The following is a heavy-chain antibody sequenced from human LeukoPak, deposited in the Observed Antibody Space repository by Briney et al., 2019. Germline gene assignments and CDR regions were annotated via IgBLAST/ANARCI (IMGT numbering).Heavy chain of an antibody. V-gene: IGHV3-30*04. CDR2: ISYDGSNK. Sequence: GGSLRLSCAASGFTFSSYAMHWVRQAPGKGLEWVAVISYDGSNKYYADSVKGRFTISRDNSKNTLYLQMNSLRAEDTAVYYCARAAYDFWSGYWELGYWGQGTLVTVSS. CDR3: ARAAYDFWSGYWELGY. J-gene: IGHJ4*02. CDR1: GFTFSSYA. D-gene: IGHD3-3*01.